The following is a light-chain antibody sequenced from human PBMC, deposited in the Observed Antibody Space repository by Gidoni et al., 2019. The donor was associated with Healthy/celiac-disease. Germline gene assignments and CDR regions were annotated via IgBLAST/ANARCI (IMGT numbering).Light chain of an antibody. CDR1: QSVSSN. J-gene: IGKJ2*01. V-gene: IGKV3-15*01. Sequence: EIVMRTAPATLAVSPGERATLSCRASQSVSSNLAWYQQKPGQAPRLLIYGASTRATGIPARFSGSGSGTEFTLTISSLQSEDFAVYYCQQYNNWPPMYTFGQGTKLEIK. CDR3: QQYNNWPPMYT. CDR2: GAS.